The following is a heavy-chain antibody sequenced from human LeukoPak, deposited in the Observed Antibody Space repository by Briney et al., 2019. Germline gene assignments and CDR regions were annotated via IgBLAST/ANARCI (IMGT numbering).Heavy chain of an antibody. CDR2: ISSSGSTI. CDR1: GFTFSSYE. CDR3: ARSTTVRLYYFDY. D-gene: IGHD1-1*01. Sequence: GGSLRLSCAASGFTFSSYEMNWVRQAPGKGLEWASYISSSGSTIYYADSVKGRFTISRDNAKNSLYLQMNSLRAEDTAVYYCARSTTVRLYYFDYWGQGTLVTVSS. V-gene: IGHV3-48*03. J-gene: IGHJ4*02.